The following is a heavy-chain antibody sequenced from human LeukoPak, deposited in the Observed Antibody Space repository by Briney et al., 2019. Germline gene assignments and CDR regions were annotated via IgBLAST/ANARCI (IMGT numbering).Heavy chain of an antibody. V-gene: IGHV3-21*06. CDR3: ARVQRGIAVALDY. CDR2: VSNSGDYI. J-gene: IGHJ4*02. CDR1: GFSFSSYR. Sequence: GGSLRLSCAASGFSFSSYRMNWVRQAPGKGLEWVSSVSNSGDYIHYADSVKGRFTISRDNSKNSLYLQMNSLRAEDTAVYYCARVQRGIAVALDYWGQGTLATVSS. D-gene: IGHD6-19*01.